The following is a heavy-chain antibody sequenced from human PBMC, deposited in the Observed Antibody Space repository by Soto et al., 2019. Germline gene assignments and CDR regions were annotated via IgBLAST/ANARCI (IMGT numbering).Heavy chain of an antibody. Sequence: DVQLLESGGALVQPGESLRLSCAASGFTFEKYWMTWARQAPGKGLELVANIKEDGSDKTYVDSVKGRFTVSRDNTNDFLFLQMNSLRDEDTAVYYFERGRSTDYGGQGTLVIVSS. CDR2: IKEDGSDK. CDR1: GFTFEKYW. V-gene: IGHV3-7*01. CDR3: ERGRSTDY. J-gene: IGHJ4*02.